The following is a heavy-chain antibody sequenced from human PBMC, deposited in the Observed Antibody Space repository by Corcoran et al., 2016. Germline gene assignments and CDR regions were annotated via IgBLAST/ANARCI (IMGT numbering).Heavy chain of an antibody. Sequence: VQLVESGGGVVQPGGSLRLACAASGFTLSRHGMHWVRQAPGKSLEWVAIIWYDGSKTDYADSVKGRFTISRDTSKNTLYLQTSNLRAEDTAVYYCARNMGIPGRFDYWGQGTLVTVSS. J-gene: IGHJ4*02. D-gene: IGHD1-26*01. CDR1: GFTLSRHG. CDR2: IWYDGSKT. CDR3: ARNMGIPGRFDY. V-gene: IGHV3-33*03.